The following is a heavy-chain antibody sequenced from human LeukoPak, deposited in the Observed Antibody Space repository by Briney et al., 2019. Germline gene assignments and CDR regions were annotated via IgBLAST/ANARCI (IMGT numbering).Heavy chain of an antibody. V-gene: IGHV3-21*01. CDR2: ISSSSSYI. Sequence: GGSLRLSCAASGFTFYDYGRSWVRHAPGEGLEWVSSISSSSSYIYYADSVKGRFTISRDNAKNSLYLQMNSLRAEDTAVYYCARDLIVGATTGYYGTDVWGEGTTVTVSS. J-gene: IGHJ6*04. D-gene: IGHD1-26*01. CDR3: ARDLIVGATTGYYGTDV. CDR1: GFTFYDYG.